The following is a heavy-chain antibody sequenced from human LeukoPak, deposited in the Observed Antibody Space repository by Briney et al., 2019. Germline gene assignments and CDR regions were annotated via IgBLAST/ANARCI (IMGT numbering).Heavy chain of an antibody. D-gene: IGHD6-19*01. CDR3: ARDRRGTYGAVAD. CDR2: ISHDGSHK. V-gene: IGHV3-30*03. J-gene: IGHJ4*02. CDR1: GFTFSTYG. Sequence: GGSLRLSCAASGFTFSTYGMHWVRQAPGKGLEWVAVISHDGSHKVYADSVKGRFSISRDNSKSTLFLQMNSLRAEDTAVYYCARDRRGTYGAVADWGQGTLVTVSS.